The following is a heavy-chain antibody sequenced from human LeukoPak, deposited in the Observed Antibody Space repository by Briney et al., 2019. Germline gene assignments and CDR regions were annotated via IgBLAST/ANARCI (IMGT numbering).Heavy chain of an antibody. J-gene: IGHJ1*01. Sequence: PSETLSLTCTVSGGSISSYYWGWIRQPAGKGLEWIGRIYTSGSTNYNPSLKSRVTISVDKSKNQFSLKLSSVTAADTAVYYCAREGIAASRYFQHWGQGTLVTVSS. D-gene: IGHD6-13*01. CDR3: AREGIAASRYFQH. CDR1: GGSISSYY. CDR2: IYTSGST. V-gene: IGHV4-4*07.